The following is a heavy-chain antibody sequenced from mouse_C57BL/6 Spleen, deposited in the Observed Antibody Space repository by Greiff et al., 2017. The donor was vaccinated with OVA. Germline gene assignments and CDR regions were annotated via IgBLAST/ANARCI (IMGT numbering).Heavy chain of an antibody. CDR3: ARDRDMDYDDYYAMDY. V-gene: IGHV5-4*01. Sequence: DVKLVESGGGLVKPGGSLKLSCAASGFTFSSYAMSWVRQTPEKRLEWVATISDGGSYTYYPDNVKGRFTISRDNAKNNLYLQMSHLKSEDTAMYYCARDRDMDYDDYYAMDYWGQGTSVTVSS. J-gene: IGHJ4*01. CDR2: ISDGGSYT. D-gene: IGHD2-4*01. CDR1: GFTFSSYA.